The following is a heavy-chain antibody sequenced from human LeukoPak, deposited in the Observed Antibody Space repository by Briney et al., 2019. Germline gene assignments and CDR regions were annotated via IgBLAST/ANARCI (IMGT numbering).Heavy chain of an antibody. CDR2: ISTAGDT. V-gene: IGHV3-13*01. CDR1: GFTFSSYD. J-gene: IGHJ4*02. CDR3: ARLGYGGRGFDY. D-gene: IGHD4-23*01. Sequence: GGSLRLSCAASGFTFSSYDMHWVRQATGKGLEWVSAISTAGDTYYPGSVKGRFTISRENAKNSLYLQMNSLGAGDTAVYYCARLGYGGRGFDYWGQGTLVAVSS.